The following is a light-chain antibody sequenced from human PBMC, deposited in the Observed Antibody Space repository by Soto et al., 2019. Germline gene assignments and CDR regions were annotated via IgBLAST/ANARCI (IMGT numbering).Light chain of an antibody. V-gene: IGKV3-20*01. CDR3: QQYDRIPGFT. CDR2: GVS. J-gene: IGKJ4*01. Sequence: DIVLTQSPGTLSLSPGERATLSCRASQSFRSNYLAWYQQRPGQAPRLLIYGVSSRASGIPDRFSGSVSGTDFTLTISRLEPEDSAVYYCQQYDRIPGFTFGGGTKVEI. CDR1: QSFRSNY.